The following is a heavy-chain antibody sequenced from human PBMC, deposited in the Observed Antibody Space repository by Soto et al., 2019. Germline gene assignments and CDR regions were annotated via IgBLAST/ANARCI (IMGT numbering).Heavy chain of an antibody. J-gene: IGHJ4*02. D-gene: IGHD6-13*01. V-gene: IGHV3-23*01. Sequence: EVQVLESGGGLVQPGGSLRLSCAASGFTFSSYAMSWVRQAPGKGLEWVSVISGSGGSSYYADSVKGRFIISRDNSKNTLYLQMHSLRAEDTAVYYCAKDRAAASSSVFGDYWGQGTLVTVSS. CDR2: ISGSGGSS. CDR1: GFTFSSYA. CDR3: AKDRAAASSSVFGDY.